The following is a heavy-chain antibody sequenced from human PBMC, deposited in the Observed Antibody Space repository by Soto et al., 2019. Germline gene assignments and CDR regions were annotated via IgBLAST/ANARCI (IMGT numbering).Heavy chain of an antibody. D-gene: IGHD2-15*01. CDR2: IYISGST. Sequence: SETLSLTCTVPGDSVSSYYWSWIRQPAGRGLEWIGRIYISGSTDYNPSLKGRVSMSVDRSKNQFSLKLTSVTAADTAVYYCVRDCSGGGCYSDYGMDVWGQGTTVTVSS. V-gene: IGHV4-4*07. J-gene: IGHJ6*02. CDR3: VRDCSGGGCYSDYGMDV. CDR1: GDSVSSYY.